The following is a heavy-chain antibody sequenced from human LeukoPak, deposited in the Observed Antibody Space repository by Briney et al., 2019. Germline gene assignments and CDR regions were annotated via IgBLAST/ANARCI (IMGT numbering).Heavy chain of an antibody. CDR2: ISGSGGST. Sequence: GGSLRLSCAASGFTFSSYAMSWVRQAPGKGLEWVSAISGSGGSTYYADSVKGRFTISRDNSKNTLYLQMNSLRAEDTAVYYCAKDRETYSSSWSVYYYYGMDVWGQGTTVTVSS. CDR3: AKDRETYSSSWSVYYYYGMDV. D-gene: IGHD6-13*01. CDR1: GFTFSSYA. V-gene: IGHV3-23*01. J-gene: IGHJ6*02.